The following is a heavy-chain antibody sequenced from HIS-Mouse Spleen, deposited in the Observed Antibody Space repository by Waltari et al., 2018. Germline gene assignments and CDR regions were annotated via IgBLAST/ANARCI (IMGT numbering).Heavy chain of an antibody. CDR3: ATFSYCSGGSCYYPFDY. D-gene: IGHD2-15*01. V-gene: IGHV1-24*01. CDR2: FDPEDGET. J-gene: IGHJ4*02. Sequence: QVQLVQSGAEVKKPGASVKVSCKVSGYTLTELSMHWVRQAPGKGLEWVGGFDPEDGETIYAQKFQGRVTMTEDTSTDTAYMELSSLRSEDTAVYYCATFSYCSGGSCYYPFDYWGQGTLVTVSS. CDR1: GYTLTELS.